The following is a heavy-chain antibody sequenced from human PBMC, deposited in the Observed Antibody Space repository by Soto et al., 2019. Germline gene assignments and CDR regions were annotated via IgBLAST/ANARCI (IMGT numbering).Heavy chain of an antibody. J-gene: IGHJ3*02. CDR3: ARDYYGSGSYYSPVFDI. V-gene: IGHV5-51*01. CDR1: GYSFTSYW. Sequence: GESLKISCKGSGYSFTSYWIGWVRQMPGKGLEWMGIIYPGDSDTRYSPSFQGQVTISADKSISTAYLQWSSLKASDTAMYYCARDYYGSGSYYSPVFDIWGQGTMVTVSS. CDR2: IYPGDSDT. D-gene: IGHD3-10*01.